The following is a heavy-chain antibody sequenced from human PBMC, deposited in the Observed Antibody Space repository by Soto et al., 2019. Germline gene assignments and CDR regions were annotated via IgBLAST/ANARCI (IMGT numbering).Heavy chain of an antibody. CDR2: IYPGDSDT. CDR3: ARHLRVDDCSGGSSYYPGLIGP. V-gene: IGHV5-51*01. J-gene: IGHJ5*02. CDR1: GYSFTSYW. Sequence: PGESLKISCKGSGYSFTSYWIGWVRQMPGKGLEWMGIIYPGDSDTRYSPSFQGQVTISADKSISTAYLQWSSLKASDTAMYYCARHLRVDDCSGGSSYYPGLIGPWGQGTLVTVFS. D-gene: IGHD2-15*01.